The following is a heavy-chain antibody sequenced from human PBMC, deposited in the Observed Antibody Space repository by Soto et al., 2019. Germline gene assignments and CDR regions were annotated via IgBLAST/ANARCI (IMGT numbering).Heavy chain of an antibody. CDR2: INAGNGKT. Sequence: VKLSCKSAGYTFTRYAMHWVRQAPGQRLEWMGWINAGNGKTTHSQKFQGRVTINRDTSASTAYMELSSLRSEDPAVYYCARDLSGWHISGYWGKGTRVTVP. D-gene: IGHD6-19*01. V-gene: IGHV1-3*01. J-gene: IGHJ4*02. CDR1: GYTFTRYA. CDR3: ARDLSGWHISGY.